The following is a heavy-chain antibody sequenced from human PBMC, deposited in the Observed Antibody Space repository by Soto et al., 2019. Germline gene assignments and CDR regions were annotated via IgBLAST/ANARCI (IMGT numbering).Heavy chain of an antibody. J-gene: IGHJ5*02. Sequence: ASVKVSCTASGYTFTSYGISWVGQAPGQGLEWVGWISAYNGNTNYAQKLQGRATMTTDTSTSTAYIELRSLRSDDTAVYYCARVTSLLRRPDPWAQGTPVTVSS. CDR2: ISAYNGNT. CDR3: ARVTSLLRRPDP. CDR1: GYTFTSYG. V-gene: IGHV1-18*01. D-gene: IGHD1-20*01.